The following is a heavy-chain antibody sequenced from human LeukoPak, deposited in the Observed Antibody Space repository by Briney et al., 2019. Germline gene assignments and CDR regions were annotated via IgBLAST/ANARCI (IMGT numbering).Heavy chain of an antibody. CDR1: GGSISSGDYY. D-gene: IGHD2-2*01. Sequence: PSQTLSLTCTVSGGSISSGDYYWSWLRQPPGKGLEWIGYIYYSGSTYYNPSLKSRVTISVDTSKNQFSLKLSSVTAADTAVYYCAREASYCSSTSCYRVSAFDIWGQGTMVTVSS. J-gene: IGHJ3*02. CDR3: AREASYCSSTSCYRVSAFDI. CDR2: IYYSGST. V-gene: IGHV4-30-4*01.